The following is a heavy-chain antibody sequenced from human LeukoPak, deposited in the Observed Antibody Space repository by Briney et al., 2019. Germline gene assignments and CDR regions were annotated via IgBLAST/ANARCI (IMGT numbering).Heavy chain of an antibody. Sequence: GGSLRLSCAASGFTFSRYGMHWVRQAPGKGLEWVVVISYDATNKFYAVSVKGRFTISRDNSNNTLYLQMNSLRAEDTAVYYCAKDTKVYYGSGSYTPDYWGQGTLVTVSS. CDR2: ISYDATNK. CDR3: AKDTKVYYGSGSYTPDY. D-gene: IGHD3-10*01. V-gene: IGHV3-30*18. CDR1: GFTFSRYG. J-gene: IGHJ4*02.